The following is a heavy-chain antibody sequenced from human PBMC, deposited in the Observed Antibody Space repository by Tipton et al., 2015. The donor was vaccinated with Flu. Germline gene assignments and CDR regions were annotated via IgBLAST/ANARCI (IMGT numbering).Heavy chain of an antibody. Sequence: TLSLTCTVSGGSISSGSYYWSWIRQPAGKGLEWIGRIYTSGSTNYNPSLKSRVTISVDTSKNQFSLKLSSVTAADTAVYYCARYYYDSSGYPQGAYYFDYWGQGTLDTVSS. CDR1: GGSISSGSYY. CDR2: IYTSGST. CDR3: ARYYYDSSGYPQGAYYFDY. D-gene: IGHD3-22*01. V-gene: IGHV4-61*02. J-gene: IGHJ4*02.